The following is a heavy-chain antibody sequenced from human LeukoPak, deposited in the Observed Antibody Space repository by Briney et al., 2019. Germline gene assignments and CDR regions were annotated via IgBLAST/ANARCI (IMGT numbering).Heavy chain of an antibody. V-gene: IGHV3-7*01. D-gene: IGHD7-27*01. CDR1: GFTFSTYW. J-gene: IGHJ3*01. CDR3: ARWGLGTIGAFDF. Sequence: GGSLRLSCAASGFTFSTYWMSWVRQAPGKGLEWVANINQDGSEKYYVDSVKGRFTISRDNAKNSLYLQMNSLKAEDTAVYYCARWGLGTIGAFDFWGQGTMVTVSS. CDR2: INQDGSEK.